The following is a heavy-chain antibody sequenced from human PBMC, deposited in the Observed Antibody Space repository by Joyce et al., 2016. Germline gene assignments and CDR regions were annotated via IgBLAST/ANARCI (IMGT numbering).Heavy chain of an antibody. Sequence: QVQLVESGGGVVQPGRSLRLSCATFGFTFSSYGMHWVRQAPDRGLEWVAGIWYDGSKTFYGDSVKGRFTISRDKSKKTLFLQMNSLRVEDTALYYCAKDRYTWGIYRPSLDYWGQGALVTVSS. V-gene: IGHV3-33*03. D-gene: IGHD3-16*02. CDR3: AKDRYTWGIYRPSLDY. CDR1: GFTFSSYG. J-gene: IGHJ4*02. CDR2: IWYDGSKT.